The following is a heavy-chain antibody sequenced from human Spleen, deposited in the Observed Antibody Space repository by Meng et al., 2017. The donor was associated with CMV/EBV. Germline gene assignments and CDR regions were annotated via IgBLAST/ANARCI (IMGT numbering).Heavy chain of an antibody. CDR2: IISTSSYI. J-gene: IGHJ4*02. CDR3: AKESWGGYSGSYYDY. D-gene: IGHD1-26*01. Sequence: GESLKISCAASGFTFSSYSMNWVRQAPGKGLEWVSSIISTSSYIYYADSVKGRFTISRDNAKNSLYLQMNSLRAEDMALYYCAKESWGGYSGSYYDYWGQGTLVTVSS. CDR1: GFTFSSYS. V-gene: IGHV3-21*04.